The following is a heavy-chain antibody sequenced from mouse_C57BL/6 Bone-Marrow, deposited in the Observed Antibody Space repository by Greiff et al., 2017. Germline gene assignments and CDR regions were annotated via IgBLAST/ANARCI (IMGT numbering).Heavy chain of an antibody. CDR3: AREGDYYGSSYFDY. CDR2: IYPRSGNT. V-gene: IGHV1-81*01. Sequence: FQLQQSGAELARPGASVKLSCKASGYTFTSYGISWVKQRTGQGLEWIGEIYPRSGNTYYNEKFKGKATLTADKSSSTAYMELRSLTSADSAVFFCAREGDYYGSSYFDYWGQGTTLTVSS. D-gene: IGHD1-1*01. CDR1: GYTFTSYG. J-gene: IGHJ2*01.